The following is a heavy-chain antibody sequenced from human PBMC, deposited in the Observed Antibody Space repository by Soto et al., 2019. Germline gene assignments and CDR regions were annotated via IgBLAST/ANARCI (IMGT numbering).Heavy chain of an antibody. CDR1: RFTFSSSG. J-gene: IGHJ4*02. Sequence: PGGSLRLSCAASRFTFSSSGMHWVRQAPGKGLEWVAVISYDGSNKYYADSVKGRFTISRDNSKNTLYLAMSSLRTEDTAVYYCARDGSESYSIYFDYWGQGTLVTVPQ. D-gene: IGHD1-26*01. CDR2: ISYDGSNK. V-gene: IGHV3-30*03. CDR3: ARDGSESYSIYFDY.